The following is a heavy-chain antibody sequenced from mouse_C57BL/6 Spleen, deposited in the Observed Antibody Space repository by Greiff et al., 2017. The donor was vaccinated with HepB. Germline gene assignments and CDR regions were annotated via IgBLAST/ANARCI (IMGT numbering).Heavy chain of an antibody. D-gene: IGHD4-1*01. CDR1: GFTFSDYG. J-gene: IGHJ4*01. CDR2: ISSGSSTI. V-gene: IGHV5-17*01. Sequence: EVMLVESGGGLVKPGGSLKLSCAASGFTFSDYGMHWVRQAPEKGLEWVAYISSGSSTIYYADTVKGRFTISRDNAKNTLFLQMTSLRSEDTAMYYCAKTSNWDAMDYWGQGTSVTVSS. CDR3: AKTSNWDAMDY.